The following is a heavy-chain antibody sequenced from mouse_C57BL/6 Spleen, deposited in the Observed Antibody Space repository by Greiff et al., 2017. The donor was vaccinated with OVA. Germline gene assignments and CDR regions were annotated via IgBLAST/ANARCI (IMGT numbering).Heavy chain of an antibody. D-gene: IGHD1-1*01. J-gene: IGHJ1*03. CDR2: IYPGDGDT. CDR3: ARSLYYYGSSYWYFDV. V-gene: IGHV1-80*01. Sequence: VQLKQSGAELVKPGASVKISCKASGYAFSSYWMNWVKQRPGKGLEWIGQIYPGDGDTNYNGKFKGKATLTADKSSSTAYMQLSSLTSEDSAVYFCARSLYYYGSSYWYFDVWGTGTTVTVSS. CDR1: GYAFSSYW.